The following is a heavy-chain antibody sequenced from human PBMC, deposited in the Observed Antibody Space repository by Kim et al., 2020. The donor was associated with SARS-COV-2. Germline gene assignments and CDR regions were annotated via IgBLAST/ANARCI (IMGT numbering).Heavy chain of an antibody. D-gene: IGHD2-2*01. V-gene: IGHV1-69*04. J-gene: IGHJ4*02. CDR3: ARDYCSSTSCYFDY. Sequence: AQKFQGRVTITADKSTSTAYMELSSLRSEDTAVYYCARDYCSSTSCYFDYWGQGTLVTVSS.